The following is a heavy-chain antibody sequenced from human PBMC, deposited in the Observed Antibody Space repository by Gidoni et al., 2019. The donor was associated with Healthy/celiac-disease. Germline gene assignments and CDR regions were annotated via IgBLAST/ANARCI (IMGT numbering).Heavy chain of an antibody. Sequence: QVQLVKSGGGVVQPGRYLRLSCAASGFPFRSYGMHWVRQAPGKGLECVAFIWYDGSNKYYADSVKGRFTISRDNSKNTLYLQMNSLRAEDTAVYYCAREFVVRSSLRAFDIWGQGTMVTVSS. J-gene: IGHJ3*02. CDR2: IWYDGSNK. CDR3: AREFVVRSSLRAFDI. CDR1: GFPFRSYG. V-gene: IGHV3-33*08. D-gene: IGHD6-13*01.